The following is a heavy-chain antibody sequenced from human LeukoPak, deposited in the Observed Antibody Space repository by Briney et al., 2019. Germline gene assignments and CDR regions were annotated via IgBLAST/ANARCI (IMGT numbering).Heavy chain of an antibody. CDR3: LTGYNHAVDWFDP. D-gene: IGHD3-9*01. J-gene: IGHJ5*02. CDR2: IYSGGST. V-gene: IGHV3-66*01. CDR1: GFTVSSNY. Sequence: TGGSLRLSCAASGFTVSSNYMSWVRQAPGKGLEWVSVIYSGGSTYYADSVKGRFTISRDNSKNTLYLQMNSLRAEDTAAYYCLTGYNHAVDWFDPRGQGTLVTVSS.